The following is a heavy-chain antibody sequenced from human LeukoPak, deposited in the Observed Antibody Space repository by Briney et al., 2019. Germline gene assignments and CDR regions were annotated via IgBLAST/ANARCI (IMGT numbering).Heavy chain of an antibody. D-gene: IGHD4-23*01. Sequence: ASVKVSRKASGYTFTGYYMHWVRQAPGQGLEWMGRINPNSGCTNYAQKFQGRVTMTRDTSISTAYMELSRLRSDDTAVYYCARGIYGGNSPLVDYWGQGTLVTVSS. CDR1: GYTFTGYY. CDR2: INPNSGCT. V-gene: IGHV1-2*06. CDR3: ARGIYGGNSPLVDY. J-gene: IGHJ4*02.